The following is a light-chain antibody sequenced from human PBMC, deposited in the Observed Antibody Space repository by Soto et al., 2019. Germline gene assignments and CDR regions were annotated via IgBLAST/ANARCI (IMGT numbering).Light chain of an antibody. CDR2: GAS. J-gene: IGKJ5*01. V-gene: IGKV3-15*01. Sequence: MMMTQSPATLSVSPGERVTLSCRTSHSVNSHVAWYQQKPGQAPRLLPYGASTRATGIPVRFSGSGFGTEFTLTISSLQSEDFAVYYCQQYKNWPLFGQGTRLEIK. CDR1: HSVNSH. CDR3: QQYKNWPL.